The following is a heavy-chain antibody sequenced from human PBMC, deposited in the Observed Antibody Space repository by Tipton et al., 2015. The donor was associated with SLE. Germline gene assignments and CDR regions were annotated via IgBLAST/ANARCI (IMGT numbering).Heavy chain of an antibody. CDR3: ASRGGEDLDY. CDR2: INHSGST. V-gene: IGHV4-34*01. Sequence: GLVKPSETLSLTCTVSGGSISSYYWSWIRQPPGKGLEWIGEINHSGSTNYNPSLKSRVTISVDTSKNQFSLKLSSVTAADTAVYYCASRGGEDLDYWGQGTLVTVSS. D-gene: IGHD3-16*01. CDR1: GGSISSYY. J-gene: IGHJ4*02.